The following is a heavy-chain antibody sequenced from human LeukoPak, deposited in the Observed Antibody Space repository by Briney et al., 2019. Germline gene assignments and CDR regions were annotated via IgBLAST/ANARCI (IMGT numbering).Heavy chain of an antibody. CDR2: ISSSSSYI. Sequence: GGSLRLSCAASGFTFSVYSMNWVRQAPGKGLEWVSSISSSSSYIYYADSVKGRFTISRDNAKKSLYLQMNSLRADDTAVHYCARGASVVAGNDNAFDIWGQGTMVTVSS. D-gene: IGHD6-19*01. J-gene: IGHJ3*02. CDR3: ARGASVVAGNDNAFDI. V-gene: IGHV3-21*01. CDR1: GFTFSVYS.